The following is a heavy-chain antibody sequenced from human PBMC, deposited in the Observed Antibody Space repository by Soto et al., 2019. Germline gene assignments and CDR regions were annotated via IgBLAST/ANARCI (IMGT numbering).Heavy chain of an antibody. J-gene: IGHJ4*02. CDR2: IRWNSGNI. Sequence: GGSLRLSCAASGFTFDDYAMHWVRQAPGKGLEWVSGIRWNSGNIGYADSVKGRFTISRDSAKNSLSLQMNSLRAEDTALYYCANAFRKGDHYGVLSFRDRGSSVPGSS. CDR1: GFTFDDYA. D-gene: IGHD4-17*01. CDR3: ANAFRKGDHYGVLSF. V-gene: IGHV3-9*01.